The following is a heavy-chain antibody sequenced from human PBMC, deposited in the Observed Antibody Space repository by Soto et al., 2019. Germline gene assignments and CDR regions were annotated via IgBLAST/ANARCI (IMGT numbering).Heavy chain of an antibody. CDR3: ARGHCSSTSCYRRTWFDP. J-gene: IGHJ5*02. V-gene: IGHV1-69*13. Sequence: SVKVSCKASGATFSSYAISWVRQAPGQGLEWMGGIIPIFGTANYAQKFQGRVTITADESTSTAYMELSSLRSEDTAVYYCARGHCSSTSCYRRTWFDPWGQGTLVTVSS. D-gene: IGHD2-2*01. CDR1: GATFSSYA. CDR2: IIPIFGTA.